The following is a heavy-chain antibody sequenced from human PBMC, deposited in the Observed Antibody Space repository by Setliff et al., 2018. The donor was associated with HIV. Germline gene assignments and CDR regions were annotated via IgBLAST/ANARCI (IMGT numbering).Heavy chain of an antibody. CDR2: ISSTSTTI. CDR3: AREDQLLSGHYYYNGMDV. CDR1: GFTFSTYS. V-gene: IGHV3-48*01. J-gene: IGHJ6*02. D-gene: IGHD2-2*01. Sequence: GGSLRLSCAASGFTFSTYSMNWVRQAPGKGLEWVSYISSTSTTIYYADSVKGRFTISRDNAKNSLYLQMNSLRAEDTAVYYCAREDQLLSGHYYYNGMDVWGQGTTGTVSS.